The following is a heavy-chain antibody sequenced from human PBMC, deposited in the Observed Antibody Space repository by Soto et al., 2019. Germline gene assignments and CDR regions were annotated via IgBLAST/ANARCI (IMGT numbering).Heavy chain of an antibody. CDR2: IYWNDDK. CDR1: GFSLSTSGVG. Sequence: QITLKESGPTLVKPTQTLTLTCTFSGFSLSTSGVGVGWIRQPPGKALEWLALIYWNDDKRYSPSLKSRLTNTKDTYKNQVVLTMTNMDPVETATYYCARSRFRRGIVATIDYWGQGTLVTVSS. CDR3: ARSRFRRGIVATIDY. D-gene: IGHD5-12*01. J-gene: IGHJ4*02. V-gene: IGHV2-5*01.